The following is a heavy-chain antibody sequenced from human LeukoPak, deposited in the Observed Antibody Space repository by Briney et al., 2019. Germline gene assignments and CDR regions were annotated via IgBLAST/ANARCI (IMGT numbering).Heavy chain of an antibody. D-gene: IGHD5-18*01. CDR1: GFTFSSYA. V-gene: IGHV3-23*01. Sequence: GGSLRLSCAASGFTFSSYAMSWVRQAPGKGLEWVSAISGSGGSTYYADSVKGRFTISRDNSKNTLYLQMNSLRAEDAAVYYCAXDLDTAMVPYFDYWGQGALVTVSS. CDR2: ISGSGGST. J-gene: IGHJ4*02. CDR3: AXDLDTAMVPYFDY.